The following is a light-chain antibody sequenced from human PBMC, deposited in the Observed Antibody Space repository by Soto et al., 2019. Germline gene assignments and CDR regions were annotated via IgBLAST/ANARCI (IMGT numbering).Light chain of an antibody. V-gene: IGLV3-1*01. J-gene: IGLJ2*01. CDR3: QAWDSSTGVV. CDR2: QDR. Sequence: SYELTQPPSVSVSPGQTASITCSGDKLGDRFACWYQQKPGQSPVLVIYQDRRRPSGIPERFSGSNSGNTATLTISGAQAMDEAVYYCQAWDSSTGVVFGGGTKLTVL. CDR1: KLGDRF.